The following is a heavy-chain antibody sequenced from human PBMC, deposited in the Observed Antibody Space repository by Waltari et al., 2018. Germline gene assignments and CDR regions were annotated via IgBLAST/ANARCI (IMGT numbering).Heavy chain of an antibody. CDR2: INDEAKEK. V-gene: IGHV3-7*04. J-gene: IGHJ4*02. D-gene: IGHD3-10*01. CDR1: GFTFTDYW. CDR3: ARGEEGYGEAYY. Sequence: EVHLVESGGGLVQQGGSLRLSCAASGFTFTDYWMSWVRQATGKGPEWVANINDEAKEKYHVDSVKGRFPISRDNTKKSLYLQMNSLRVDDTAVYYCARGEEGYGEAYYWGQGTLVTVSS.